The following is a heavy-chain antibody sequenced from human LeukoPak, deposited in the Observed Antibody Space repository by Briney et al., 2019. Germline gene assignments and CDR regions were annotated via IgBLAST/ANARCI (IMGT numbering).Heavy chain of an antibody. V-gene: IGHV4-34*01. CDR2: INHSGST. CDR3: ARWAAGLWD. J-gene: IGHJ4*02. D-gene: IGHD6-13*01. Sequence: NPSETLSLTCTVSGGSISGYYWSWIRQPPGKGLEWIGEINHSGSTNYNPSLKSRVTISVDTSKNQFSLKLSSVTAADTAVYYCARWAAGLWDWGQGTLVTVSS. CDR1: GGSISGYY.